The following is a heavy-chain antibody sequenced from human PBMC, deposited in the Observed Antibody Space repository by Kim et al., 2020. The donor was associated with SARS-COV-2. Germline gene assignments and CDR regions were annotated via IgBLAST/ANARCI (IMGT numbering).Heavy chain of an antibody. D-gene: IGHD3-3*01. V-gene: IGHV3-48*02. CDR1: GFTFSSYS. Sequence: GGSLRLSCAASGFTFSSYSMNWVRQAPGKGLEWVSYISSSSSTIYYADSVKGRFTISRDNAKNSLYLQMNSLRDEDTAVYYCARDLDYDFWSGYYSVFDYWGQGTLVTVS. CDR3: ARDLDYDFWSGYYSVFDY. J-gene: IGHJ4*02. CDR2: ISSSSSTI.